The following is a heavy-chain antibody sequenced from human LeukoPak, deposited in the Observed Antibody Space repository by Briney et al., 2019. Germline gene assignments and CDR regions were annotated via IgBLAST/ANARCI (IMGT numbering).Heavy chain of an antibody. Sequence: GGSLRLSCAASGFTFSSYSMNWVRQAPGKGLEWASSISSSSSYIYYADSVKGRFTISRDNAKNSLYLQMNSLRAEDTAVYYCARASSSGWYFDYWGQGTLVTVSS. D-gene: IGHD6-19*01. CDR3: ARASSSGWYFDY. CDR1: GFTFSSYS. J-gene: IGHJ4*02. CDR2: ISSSSSYI. V-gene: IGHV3-21*01.